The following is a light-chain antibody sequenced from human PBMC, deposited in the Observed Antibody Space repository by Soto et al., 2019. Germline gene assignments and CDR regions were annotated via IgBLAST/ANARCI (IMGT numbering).Light chain of an antibody. J-gene: IGKJ1*01. CDR1: QSISNY. Sequence: DIQMTQSPSSLSAFVGDRVTITCRASQSISNYLNWYQQKSGKAPKLLIYAASTFQSGVPSRFSGSGSGTDFTITISSLQFEDFATYYCQQSYSTPRTFGQGTKVEIK. CDR2: AAS. CDR3: QQSYSTPRT. V-gene: IGKV1-39*01.